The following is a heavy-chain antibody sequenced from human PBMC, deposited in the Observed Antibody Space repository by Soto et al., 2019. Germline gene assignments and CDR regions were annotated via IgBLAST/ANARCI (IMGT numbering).Heavy chain of an antibody. D-gene: IGHD6-13*01. J-gene: IGHJ5*02. CDR2: ISGSGGST. Sequence: EVQLLESGGGLVQPGGSLRLSCAASGFTFSSYAMSWVRQAPGKGLEWVSAISGSGGSTYYADSVKCRFTISRDNSKNTLYLQMNSLRAEDTAVYYCAKGGYSSSRFDPWGQGTLVTVSS. CDR1: GFTFSSYA. CDR3: AKGGYSSSRFDP. V-gene: IGHV3-23*01.